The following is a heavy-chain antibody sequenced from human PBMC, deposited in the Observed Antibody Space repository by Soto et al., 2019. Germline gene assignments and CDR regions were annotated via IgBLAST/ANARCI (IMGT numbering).Heavy chain of an antibody. V-gene: IGHV4-34*01. CDR3: ASGWGRIFDY. J-gene: IGHJ4*02. Sequence: QVQLQQWGAGLLKPSETLSLTCAVYGGSLSGYYWSWIRQPPGKGLEWLGEINHSGSTNYNPSLKSRVTISVDTSENQFSLTLSSVTAADTAVYYCASGWGRIFDYWGQGTLVTVSS. CDR1: GGSLSGYY. CDR2: INHSGST. D-gene: IGHD7-27*01.